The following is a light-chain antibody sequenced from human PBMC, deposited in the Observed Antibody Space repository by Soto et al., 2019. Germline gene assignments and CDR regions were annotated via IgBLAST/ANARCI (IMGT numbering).Light chain of an antibody. CDR3: QQYGSSPTWT. V-gene: IGKV3-20*01. CDR1: QSVSSY. J-gene: IGKJ1*01. Sequence: EIVLRQSPGTLSLSPWERATLSCMASQSVSSYLACYQQKPGQAPRLLIYGASTRATGIPARFSGSGSGTEFTLTISRLEPEDFAVYYCQQYGSSPTWTFGQGTKVDIK. CDR2: GAS.